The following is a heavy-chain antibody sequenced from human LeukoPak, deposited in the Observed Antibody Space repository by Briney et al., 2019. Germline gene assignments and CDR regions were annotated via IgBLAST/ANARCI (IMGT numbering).Heavy chain of an antibody. D-gene: IGHD5-18*01. Sequence: GGSLSLSCAASGFTFSNYWMHWVRQAPGKGLVWVSRINSDGRSTNYADSVKGRFTISRDNAKNTLYLQMNSLRAEDTAVYYCARGGGYSYGEIDYWGQGTLVTVSS. CDR1: GFTFSNYW. V-gene: IGHV3-74*01. CDR2: INSDGRST. CDR3: ARGGGYSYGEIDY. J-gene: IGHJ4*02.